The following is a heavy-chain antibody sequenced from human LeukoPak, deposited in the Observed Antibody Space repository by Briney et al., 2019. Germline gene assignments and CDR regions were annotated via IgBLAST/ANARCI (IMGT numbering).Heavy chain of an antibody. Sequence: GASVKVSCKASGYTFTDYYIHWGRQAPGQGLEYMGWINPNSGGTSYAQKFQGRVTMTRDTSISTVYVELSRLTSDDTAVYYCARGPWEQQLIPGSYWGQGTLVTVSS. CDR2: INPNSGGT. CDR3: ARGPWEQQLIPGSY. D-gene: IGHD6-13*01. CDR1: GYTFTDYY. J-gene: IGHJ4*02. V-gene: IGHV1-2*02.